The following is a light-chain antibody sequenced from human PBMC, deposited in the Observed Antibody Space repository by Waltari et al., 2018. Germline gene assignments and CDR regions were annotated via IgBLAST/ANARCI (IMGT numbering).Light chain of an antibody. CDR3: QKYDRLPAT. CDR1: QSVSRF. V-gene: IGKV3-20*01. Sequence: EIVLTQSPGPLSLSPGERGTLACRASQSVSRFLAWYQQKPGQAPRLLIYGASTRATVIPDRFSGSGSGTDFSLTISRLEPEDFAVYYCQKYDRLPATFGQGTKVEIK. CDR2: GAS. J-gene: IGKJ1*01.